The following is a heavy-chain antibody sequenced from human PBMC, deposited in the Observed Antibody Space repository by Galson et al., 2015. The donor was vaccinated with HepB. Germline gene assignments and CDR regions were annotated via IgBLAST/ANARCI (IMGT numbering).Heavy chain of an antibody. J-gene: IGHJ4*02. Sequence: SLRLSCAASGFTFSSYGMHWVRHGPGKGLEWVAVISYDGSNKNYADSVKGRFTISRDNSKNTLYLQMNSLRAEDTAVYFCAKGYCSSTSCPISDYWGRGTLVTVSS. CDR2: ISYDGSNK. V-gene: IGHV3-30*18. D-gene: IGHD2-2*01. CDR3: AKGYCSSTSCPISDY. CDR1: GFTFSSYG.